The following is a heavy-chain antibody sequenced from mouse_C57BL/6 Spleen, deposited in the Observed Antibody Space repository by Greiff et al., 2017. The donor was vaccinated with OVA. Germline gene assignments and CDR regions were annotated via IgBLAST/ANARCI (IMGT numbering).Heavy chain of an antibody. CDR2: IRLKSDNYAT. CDR3: TSSLSYYAMDY. D-gene: IGHD6-5*01. J-gene: IGHJ4*01. V-gene: IGHV6-3*01. CDR1: GFTFSNYW. Sequence: EVKLVESGGGLVQPGGSMKLSCVASGFTFSNYWMNWVRQSPEKGLEWVAQIRLKSDNYATHYAESVKGRFTISRDDSKSSVYLQMNNLRAEDTGVYYCTSSLSYYAMDYWGQGTSVTVSS.